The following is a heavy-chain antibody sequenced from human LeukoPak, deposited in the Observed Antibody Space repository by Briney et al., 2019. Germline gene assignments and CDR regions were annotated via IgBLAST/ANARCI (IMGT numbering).Heavy chain of an antibody. V-gene: IGHV3-23*01. D-gene: IGHD3-9*01. CDR1: GFTFSSYA. CDR2: ISGSGGST. CDR3: ARDTGYDTFFDY. Sequence: PGGSLRLSCAASGFTFSSYAMSWVRQAPGKGLEWVSAISGSGGSTFYADSVKGRFTISRDNAKNSLYLQMNSLRAEDTAVYYCARDTGYDTFFDYWGQGTLVTVSS. J-gene: IGHJ4*02.